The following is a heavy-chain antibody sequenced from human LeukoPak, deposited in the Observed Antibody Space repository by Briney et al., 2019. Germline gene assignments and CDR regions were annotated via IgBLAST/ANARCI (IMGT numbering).Heavy chain of an antibody. CDR3: ARMFRDGYNFDY. J-gene: IGHJ4*02. CDR2: IYSGGST. D-gene: IGHD5-24*01. CDR1: GFTVSSNY. Sequence: GGSLRLSCAASGFTVSSNYMSWVRQAPGKGLEWVSVIYSGGSTYYADSVKGRFTISRDNSKNTLYLQMNSLRAEDTAVYYCARMFRDGYNFDYWGQGTLVTVSS. V-gene: IGHV3-66*01.